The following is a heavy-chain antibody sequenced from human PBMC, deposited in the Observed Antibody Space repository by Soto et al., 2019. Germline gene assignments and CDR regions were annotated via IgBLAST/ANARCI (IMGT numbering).Heavy chain of an antibody. CDR2: MNPNSGNT. V-gene: IGHV1-8*01. J-gene: IGHJ5*02. CDR3: ARVRKVLRYFDWSDNWFDP. CDR1: GYTFTSYD. Sequence: ASVKVSCKASGYTFTSYDINWVRQATGQGLEWMGWMNPNSGNTGYAQKFQGRVTMTRNTSISTAYMELSSLRSEDTAVYYFARVRKVLRYFDWSDNWFDPWVQGTLVTVSS. D-gene: IGHD3-9*01.